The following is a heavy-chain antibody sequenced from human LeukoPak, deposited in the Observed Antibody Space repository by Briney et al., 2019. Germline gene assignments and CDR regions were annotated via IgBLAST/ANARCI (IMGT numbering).Heavy chain of an antibody. CDR1: GFTFSTYW. D-gene: IGHD2-2*01. J-gene: IGHJ4*02. Sequence: GGSLRLSCVTSGFTFSTYWMSWVRQTPGKGLEWVAKIKPDGSEKSYVDSVKGRFTISRDNAKNSASLQMNSLRVEDTAVYYCARGQLADIYWGQGALVTVSS. V-gene: IGHV3-7*01. CDR2: IKPDGSEK. CDR3: ARGQLADIY.